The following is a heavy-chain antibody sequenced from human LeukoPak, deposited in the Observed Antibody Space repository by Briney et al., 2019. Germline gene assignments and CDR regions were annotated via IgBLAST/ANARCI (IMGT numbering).Heavy chain of an antibody. V-gene: IGHV3-23*01. D-gene: IGHD1-26*01. CDR1: GFTFSTYA. Sequence: GGSLRLSCAASGFTFSTYAMSWVRQAPGKGLEWVSPISGSGAATHYADSVKGRFTIPRDNFKNTLYLQMNSLRAEDTALYYCAKSMYSGSATSTFDIWGQGTMVTVSS. J-gene: IGHJ3*02. CDR3: AKSMYSGSATSTFDI. CDR2: ISGSGAAT.